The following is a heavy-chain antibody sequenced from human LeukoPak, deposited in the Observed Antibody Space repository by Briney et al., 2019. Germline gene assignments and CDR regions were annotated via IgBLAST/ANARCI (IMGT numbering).Heavy chain of an antibody. V-gene: IGHV3-23*01. CDR2: ISGSGGST. Sequence: PGGSLRLSCAASGFTFSSCAMTWVRQTPGKGLEWVSAISGSGGSTYYADSVTGRLTISRDNAKNSLYLQMNSLRAEDTAVYYCARGYTIFGVVPMRFDYWGQGTLVTVSS. D-gene: IGHD3-3*01. CDR1: GFTFSSCA. J-gene: IGHJ4*02. CDR3: ARGYTIFGVVPMRFDY.